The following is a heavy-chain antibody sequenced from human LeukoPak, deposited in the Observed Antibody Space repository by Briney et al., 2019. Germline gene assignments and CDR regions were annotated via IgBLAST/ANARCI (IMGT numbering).Heavy chain of an antibody. CDR1: GFTFSSYW. CDR3: ARNEIRGTNWFDP. V-gene: IGHV3-7*01. Sequence: LTGGSLRLSCAASGFTFSSYWMSWVRQAPGKGLEWVANIKQDGSEKYYVDSVKGRFTISRDNSKSTLYLQMNSLRAEDTGVYYCARNEIRGTNWFDPWGQGTLVTVSS. J-gene: IGHJ5*02. CDR2: IKQDGSEK. D-gene: IGHD3-10*01.